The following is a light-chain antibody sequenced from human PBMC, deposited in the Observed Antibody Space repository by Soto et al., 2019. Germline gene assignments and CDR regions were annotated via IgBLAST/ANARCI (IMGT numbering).Light chain of an antibody. CDR3: SSYTRTNTRV. V-gene: IGLV2-14*01. CDR1: NSDVGGYDY. CDR2: EVN. Sequence: QSVLTQPASVSGSPGQSITISCTGSNSDVGGYDYVSWYQHHPGKAPKLIIYEVNNRPSGVSNRFSGSKSGNTASLTISGLQAEDEADYFCSSYTRTNTRVSGGGTKLTVL. J-gene: IGLJ3*02.